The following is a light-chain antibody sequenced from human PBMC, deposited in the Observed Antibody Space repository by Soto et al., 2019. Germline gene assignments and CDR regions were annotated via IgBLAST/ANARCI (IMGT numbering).Light chain of an antibody. V-gene: IGLV2-8*01. CDR1: SSDVGGYNY. Sequence: QSALTQPPSASGSPGQSVTISCTGTSSDVGGYNYVSWYQQHPGKAPKLMIYDVIKRPSGVPDRFSGSKSGNTASLTVSGLQAEDEADYYCSSYAGSNFYVFGTGTKLTVL. CDR3: SSYAGSNFYV. CDR2: DVI. J-gene: IGLJ1*01.